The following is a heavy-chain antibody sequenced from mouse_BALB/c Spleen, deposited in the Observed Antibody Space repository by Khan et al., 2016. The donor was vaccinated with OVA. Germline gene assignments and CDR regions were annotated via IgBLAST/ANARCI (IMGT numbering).Heavy chain of an antibody. CDR3: ARSTISTWYFDV. J-gene: IGHJ1*01. CDR1: GFTFSSFG. CDR2: ISFGSATI. Sequence: EVELVESGGGLVQPGGSRKLSCAASGFTFSSFGMHWVRQAPEKGLEWVAYISFGSATIYYADTVKGRFTLSRDNPKNALFLQMTSLRSEDTAIYYCARSTISTWYFDVWGAGTTVTVSS. V-gene: IGHV5-17*02.